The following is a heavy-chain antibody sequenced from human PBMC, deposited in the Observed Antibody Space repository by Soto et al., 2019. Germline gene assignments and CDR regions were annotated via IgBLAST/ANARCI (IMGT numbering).Heavy chain of an antibody. Sequence: SVKVYCKASGGTFSSYAISWVRQAPGQGLEWMGGIIPIFGTANYAQKFQGRVTITADESTSTAYMELSSLRSEDTAVYYCARSRIAVAGTLGDWFDPWGQGTLVTVSS. J-gene: IGHJ5*02. CDR2: IIPIFGTA. CDR3: ARSRIAVAGTLGDWFDP. V-gene: IGHV1-69*13. CDR1: GGTFSSYA. D-gene: IGHD6-19*01.